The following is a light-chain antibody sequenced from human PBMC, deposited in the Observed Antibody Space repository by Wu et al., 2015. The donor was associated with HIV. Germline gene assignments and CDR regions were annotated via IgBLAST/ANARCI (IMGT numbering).Light chain of an antibody. CDR1: QGISHF. CDR3: QQLNSYPLT. J-gene: IGKJ4*01. Sequence: DSQLTQSPSFLSASVGDRVTITCRASQGISHFLGWYQQKPGKAPKLLIYAASTLQSGVPSRFSGSGSGTEFTLTISSLQPDDFATYYCQQLNSYPLTFGGGTKVEIK. V-gene: IGKV1-9*01. CDR2: AAS.